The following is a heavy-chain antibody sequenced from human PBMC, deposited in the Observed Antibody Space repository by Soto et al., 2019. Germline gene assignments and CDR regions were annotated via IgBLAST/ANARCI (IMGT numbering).Heavy chain of an antibody. CDR1: GFRFSDHY. J-gene: IGHJ4*02. CDR2: ISSSGTTM. CDR3: AGDPYYYGSAF. D-gene: IGHD3-10*01. Sequence: QVQLVESGGGLVEPGGSLRLSCAASGFRFSDHYMTWIRQAPGKGLEWVSKISSSGTTMCYADSLKGRFTVSRDNAKNSLYLEMNSLRAEDTAVYYCAGDPYYYGSAFWGQGTLVTVSS. V-gene: IGHV3-11*01.